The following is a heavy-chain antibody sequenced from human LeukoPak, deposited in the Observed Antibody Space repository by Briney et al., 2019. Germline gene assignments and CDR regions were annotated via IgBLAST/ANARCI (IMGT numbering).Heavy chain of an antibody. CDR1: GGSISSHY. V-gene: IGHV4-59*08. Sequence: SETLSLTCAVSGGSISSHYWSWIRQPPGKGLEWIGFIYYSGTTKYNPSPKSRVTISADTSKNQFSLKLSSVTAADTAVYYCARHLRTTMIGLGYDAFDIWGQGTMVTVSS. D-gene: IGHD3-22*01. CDR2: IYYSGTT. CDR3: ARHLRTTMIGLGYDAFDI. J-gene: IGHJ3*02.